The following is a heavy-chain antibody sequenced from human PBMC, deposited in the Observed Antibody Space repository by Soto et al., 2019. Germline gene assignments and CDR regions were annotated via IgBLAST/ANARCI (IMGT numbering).Heavy chain of an antibody. V-gene: IGHV3-49*04. D-gene: IGHD6-13*01. CDR3: TRGSLAAAGLFDY. CDR1: GFTFGDYA. CDR2: IRSKAYGGTT. J-gene: IGHJ4*02. Sequence: PGGSLRLSCTASGFTFGDYAMSWVRQAPGKGLEWVGFIRSKAYGGTTEYAASVKGRFTISRDDSKSIAYLQMNSLKTEDTAVYYCTRGSLAAAGLFDYWGQGTLVTVSS.